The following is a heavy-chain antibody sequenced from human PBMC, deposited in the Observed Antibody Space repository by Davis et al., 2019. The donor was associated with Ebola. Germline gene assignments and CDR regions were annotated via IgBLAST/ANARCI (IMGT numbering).Heavy chain of an antibody. Sequence: GESLKISCAASGFSFSTFGMHWVRQAPGKGLECLAVISYDGSNKYYADSVKGRFTISRDNSKNTLFLEMSSLRAEDTAIYYCAKGELVITRGYFDYWGQGTLVTVSS. V-gene: IGHV3-30*18. CDR1: GFSFSTFG. CDR3: AKGELVITRGYFDY. J-gene: IGHJ4*02. D-gene: IGHD3-22*01. CDR2: ISYDGSNK.